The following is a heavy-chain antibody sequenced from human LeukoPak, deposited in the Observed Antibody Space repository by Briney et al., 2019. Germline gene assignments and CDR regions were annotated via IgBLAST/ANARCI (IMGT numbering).Heavy chain of an antibody. D-gene: IGHD6-19*01. CDR1: GGSITNDY. CDR2: IYYTGST. CDR3: ARPQWLVTMGPWFDP. J-gene: IGHJ5*02. V-gene: IGHV4-59*01. Sequence: SETLSLTCAVSGGSITNDYWSWIRQPPGRGLEWIGYIYYTGSTNYNPSLKSRVTISVDTSKNQFSLNLNSVTAADTAVYYCARPQWLVTMGPWFDPWGQGTLVTVSS.